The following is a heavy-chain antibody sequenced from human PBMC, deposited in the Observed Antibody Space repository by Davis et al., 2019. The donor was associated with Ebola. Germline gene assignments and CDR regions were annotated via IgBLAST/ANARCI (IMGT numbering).Heavy chain of an antibody. V-gene: IGHV1-18*01. Sequence: ASVKVSCKASGGTFSSYAISWVRQAPGQGLEWMGWIRVYNGNTNYAQKLQGRVTMTTDTSTSTGYMELRSLRSDDTAVYYCARDRGDRFDYWGQGTLVTVSS. CDR1: GGTFSSYA. D-gene: IGHD4-17*01. CDR2: IRVYNGNT. CDR3: ARDRGDRFDY. J-gene: IGHJ4*02.